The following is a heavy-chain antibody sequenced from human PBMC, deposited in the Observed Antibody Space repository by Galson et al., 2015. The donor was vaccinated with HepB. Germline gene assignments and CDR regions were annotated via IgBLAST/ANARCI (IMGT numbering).Heavy chain of an antibody. Sequence: SLRLSCAASGFTFSSYAMSWVRQAPGKGLEWVSTISNSGGNTYYADSVKDRFTISRDNSKNTLYLQMNSLRAEDTAVYYCAPIPSRYTSGSVWGQGTLGTVSS. CDR3: APIPSRYTSGSV. CDR2: ISNSGGNT. D-gene: IGHD6-25*01. J-gene: IGHJ1*01. CDR1: GFTFSSYA. V-gene: IGHV3-23*01.